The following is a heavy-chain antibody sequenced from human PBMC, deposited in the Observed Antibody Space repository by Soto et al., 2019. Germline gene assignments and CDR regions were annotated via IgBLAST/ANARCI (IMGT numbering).Heavy chain of an antibody. CDR2: IIPIFGTA. D-gene: IGHD3-10*01. Sequence: SVKVSCKASGGTFSSYAISWVRQAPGQGLEWTGGIIPIFGTANYAQKFQGRVTITADESTSTAYMELSSLRSEDTAVYYCARLWFGDSDYYYGMDVWGQGTTVTVSS. CDR3: ARLWFGDSDYYYGMDV. CDR1: GGTFSSYA. J-gene: IGHJ6*02. V-gene: IGHV1-69*13.